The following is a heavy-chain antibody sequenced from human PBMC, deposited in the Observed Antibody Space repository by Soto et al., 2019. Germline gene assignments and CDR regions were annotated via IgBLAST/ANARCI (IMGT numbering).Heavy chain of an antibody. J-gene: IGHJ5*02. CDR2: ISSSGSTI. D-gene: IGHD3-10*01. CDR1: GFTFSDYY. Sequence: GESLKISCAASGFTFSDYYMSWIRQAPGKGLEWVSYISSSGSTIYYADSVKGRFTISRDNAKNSLYLQMNSLRAEDTAVYYCARAPGRIGDWFDPWGQGTLVTVSS. V-gene: IGHV3-11*01. CDR3: ARAPGRIGDWFDP.